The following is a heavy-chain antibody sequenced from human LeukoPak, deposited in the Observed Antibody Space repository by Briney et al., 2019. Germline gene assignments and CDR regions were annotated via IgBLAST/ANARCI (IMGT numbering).Heavy chain of an antibody. J-gene: IGHJ6*02. CDR2: IYYSGST. CDR3: ARMRYYYYGMDV. V-gene: IGHV4-59*01. CDR1: GGSISSYY. Sequence: SETLSLPCTVSGGSISSYYWSWIRQPPGKGLEWIGYIYYSGSTNYNPSLKSRVTISVDTSKNQFSLKLSSVTAADTAVYYCARMRYYYYGMDVWGQGTTVTVSS.